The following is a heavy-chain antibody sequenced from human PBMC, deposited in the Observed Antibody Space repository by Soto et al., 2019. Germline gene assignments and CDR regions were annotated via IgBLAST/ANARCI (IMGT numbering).Heavy chain of an antibody. CDR1: GFTFGTHW. Sequence: ESGGGLVQPGGSLRLSCAVSGFTFGTHWMSWVRQAPGKGPEWVANINQDGTAKSYVDSVKGRFTISRDNAKNSLYLQMNSLRVEDTAVYYCASDYGLGGQGSLVTVSS. CDR2: INQDGTAK. J-gene: IGHJ4*02. V-gene: IGHV3-7*04. D-gene: IGHD4-17*01. CDR3: ASDYGL.